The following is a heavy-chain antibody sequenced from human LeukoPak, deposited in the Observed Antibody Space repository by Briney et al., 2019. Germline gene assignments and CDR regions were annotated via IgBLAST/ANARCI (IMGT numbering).Heavy chain of an antibody. Sequence: GGSLRLSCAASGFTFSSYAMSWVRQAPGKGLEWVSSISGSGGSTYYADSVKGRFTISRDNSKNTLYLQMNSLRAEDTAVYYCAKGDGDHEYYFDYWGQGTLVTVSS. CDR2: ISGSGGST. CDR1: GFTFSSYA. J-gene: IGHJ4*02. V-gene: IGHV3-23*01. D-gene: IGHD2-21*02. CDR3: AKGDGDHEYYFDY.